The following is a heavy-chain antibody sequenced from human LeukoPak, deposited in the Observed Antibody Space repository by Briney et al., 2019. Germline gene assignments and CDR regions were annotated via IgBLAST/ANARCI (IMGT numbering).Heavy chain of an antibody. D-gene: IGHD2-21*01. V-gene: IGHV3-9*01. CDR2: ISWNSGSI. CDR1: GFTFDDYA. Sequence: GRSLRLSCAASGFTFDDYAMHWVRQAPGKGLEWVSGISWNSGSIGYADSVKGRFTISRDNSKNTLYLQMNSLRAEDTAVYYCAKRVVIDYFDYWGQGTLVTVSS. CDR3: AKRVVIDYFDY. J-gene: IGHJ4*02.